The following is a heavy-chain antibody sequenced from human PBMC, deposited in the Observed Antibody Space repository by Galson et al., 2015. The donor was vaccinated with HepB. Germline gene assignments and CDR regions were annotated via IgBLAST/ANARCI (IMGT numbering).Heavy chain of an antibody. Sequence: SLRLSCAASGFTFSSYSMNWVRQAPGKGLEWVSSISSSSSYIYYADSVKGRFTISRDNAKNSLYLQMNSLRAEDTAVYYCAREEYSSYHYYYGMDVWGQGTTVTVSS. CDR3: AREEYSSYHYYYGMDV. J-gene: IGHJ6*02. D-gene: IGHD6-6*01. V-gene: IGHV3-21*01. CDR2: ISSSSSYI. CDR1: GFTFSSYS.